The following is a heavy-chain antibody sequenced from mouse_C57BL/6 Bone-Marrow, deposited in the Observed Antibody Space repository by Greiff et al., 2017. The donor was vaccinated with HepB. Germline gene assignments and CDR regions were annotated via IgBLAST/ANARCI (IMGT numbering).Heavy chain of an antibody. CDR3: ARPYYYGSSYPHYYAMDY. D-gene: IGHD1-1*01. V-gene: IGHV1-72*01. CDR2: IDPNSGGT. J-gene: IGHJ4*01. Sequence: VQLQQPGAELVKPGASVKLSCKASGYTFTSYWMHWVKQRPGRGLEWIGRIDPNSGGTKYNEKFKSKATLTVDKSSSTAYMQLSSLTSEDSAVYYYARPYYYGSSYPHYYAMDYWGQGTSVTVSS. CDR1: GYTFTSYW.